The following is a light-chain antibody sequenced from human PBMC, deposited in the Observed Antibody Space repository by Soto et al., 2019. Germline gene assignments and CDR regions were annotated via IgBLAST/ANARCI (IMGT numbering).Light chain of an antibody. CDR1: QSVSRN. J-gene: IGKJ5*01. CDR3: QQHNQWPIT. Sequence: EVVLTQSPATLSVSPGDRATLSCRASQSVSRNLAWYQQKPGQAPRLLIYGASTRATGIPARFSGSGSGTEFTLTINSLQSEDSAVYYCQQHNQWPITFGQGTRLEIK. CDR2: GAS. V-gene: IGKV3D-15*01.